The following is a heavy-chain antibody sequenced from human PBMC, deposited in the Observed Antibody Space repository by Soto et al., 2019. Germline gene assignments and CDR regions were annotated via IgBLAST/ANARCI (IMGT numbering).Heavy chain of an antibody. CDR2: IIPIFGTA. D-gene: IGHD2-15*01. CDR1: VGTFSSYA. Sequence: SVEVSCQASVGTFSSYAISWVRQAPGQGLEWMGGIIPIFGTANYAQKFQGRVTITADKSTSTAYMELSSLRSEDTAVYYCARDGASGGSYYYGMDVWGQGTTVTV. J-gene: IGHJ6*02. CDR3: ARDGASGGSYYYGMDV. V-gene: IGHV1-69*06.